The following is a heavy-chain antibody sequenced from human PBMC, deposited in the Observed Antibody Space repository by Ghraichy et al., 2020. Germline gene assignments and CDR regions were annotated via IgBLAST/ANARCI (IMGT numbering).Heavy chain of an antibody. V-gene: IGHV3-53*01. CDR3: ARDRYDYIWGSYRYSNFDY. CDR1: GFSVSSNY. Sequence: GGSLRHSCAASGFSVSSNYMSWVRQAPGKGLEWVSVIYSGGSTYYADSVKGRFTISRDNSKNTLYLQMNSLRAEDTAVYYCARDRYDYIWGSYRYSNFDYWGQGTLVTVSS. J-gene: IGHJ4*02. D-gene: IGHD3-16*02. CDR2: IYSGGST.